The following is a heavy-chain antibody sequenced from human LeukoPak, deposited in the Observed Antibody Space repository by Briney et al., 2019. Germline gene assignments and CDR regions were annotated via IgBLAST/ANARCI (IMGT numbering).Heavy chain of an antibody. CDR1: GGTFSIYA. Sequence: GASVKVSCKASGGTFSIYAISWVRQAPGQGLEWMGGIIPIFGTANYAQKFQGRVTITADESTSTAYMELSSLRSEDTAVYYCARVGAGDYYYYGMDVWGQGTTVTVSS. D-gene: IGHD1-26*01. V-gene: IGHV1-69*13. CDR3: ARVGAGDYYYYGMDV. J-gene: IGHJ6*02. CDR2: IIPIFGTA.